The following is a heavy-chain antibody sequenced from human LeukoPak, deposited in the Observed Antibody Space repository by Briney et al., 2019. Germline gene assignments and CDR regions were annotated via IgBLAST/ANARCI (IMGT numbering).Heavy chain of an antibody. CDR1: GGSISSSDC. J-gene: IGHJ4*02. Sequence: PSETLSLTRAVSGGSISSSDCWNWVRQPPGKGLEWIGEIYHSGSTNYNPSLKSRGTISVDKSKNQFSLKLSSVTAADTAVYYCARYGDYGRLDYWGQGTLVTVSS. CDR2: IYHSGST. CDR3: ARYGDYGRLDY. D-gene: IGHD4-17*01. V-gene: IGHV4-4*02.